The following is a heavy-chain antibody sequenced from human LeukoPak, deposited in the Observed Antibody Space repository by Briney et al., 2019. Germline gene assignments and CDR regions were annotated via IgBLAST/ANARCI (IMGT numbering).Heavy chain of an antibody. V-gene: IGHV3-23*01. CDR2: IKGGGGNSGGNT. J-gene: IGHJ4*02. CDR3: ATILTGYYLDY. Sequence: QTGGSLRLSCAASGFIFCAYAMIWVRQAPGKGLECGSAIKGGGGNSGGNTYYADAVQGRFTISRDNSKNTLYFQMNSLRAEDAAVYYWATILTGYYLDYWGQGTLVTVSS. D-gene: IGHD3-9*01. CDR1: GFIFCAYA.